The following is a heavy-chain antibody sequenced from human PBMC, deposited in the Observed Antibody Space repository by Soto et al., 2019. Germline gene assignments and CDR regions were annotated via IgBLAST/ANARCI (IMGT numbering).Heavy chain of an antibody. Sequence: QVQLVESGGGVVQPGTSLRLSCAASGFTFSSYPMHWVRQTPGKGLEWVAGISYDGNYKYYADSEKGRFTISRDNSKNTLYLQMNSLRIEDTAAYYCARGGPGRGWFFDYWGQGTLVTVSS. J-gene: IGHJ4*02. CDR2: ISYDGNYK. CDR1: GFTFSSYP. CDR3: ARGGPGRGWFFDY. V-gene: IGHV3-30-3*01. D-gene: IGHD6-19*01.